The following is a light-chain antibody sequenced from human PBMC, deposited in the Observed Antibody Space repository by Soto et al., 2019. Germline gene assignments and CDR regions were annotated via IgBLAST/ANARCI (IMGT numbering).Light chain of an antibody. CDR3: QTWGTGIHEV. CDR2: LNSDGSH. V-gene: IGLV4-69*01. Sequence: QSVLTQSPSASASLGASVKLTCTLSSGHSSYAIAWHQQQRENGPRYLMKLNSDGSHSKGDGIPDRFSASSSGAERSLPISSLQSEDEADYYCQTWGTGIHEVFGGGTKLTVL. CDR1: SGHSSYA. J-gene: IGLJ2*01.